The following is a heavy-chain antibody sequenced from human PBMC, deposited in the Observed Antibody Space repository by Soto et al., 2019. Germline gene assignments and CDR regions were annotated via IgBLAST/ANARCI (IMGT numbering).Heavy chain of an antibody. CDR2: ISSSSSNI. V-gene: IGHV3-48*01. J-gene: IGHJ6*03. CDR3: ASVRRSSSLYFDYDYYYYMDV. CDR1: GFTFSSYS. Sequence: GGSLRLSCAASGFTFSSYSMNWVRQAPGKGQEWVSYISSSSSNIYYEDSVKDRFTISRDNAKNSLYLQMNSLRAEDTAVYYCASVRRSSSLYFDYDYYYYMDVWGKGTTVTVSS. D-gene: IGHD6-13*01.